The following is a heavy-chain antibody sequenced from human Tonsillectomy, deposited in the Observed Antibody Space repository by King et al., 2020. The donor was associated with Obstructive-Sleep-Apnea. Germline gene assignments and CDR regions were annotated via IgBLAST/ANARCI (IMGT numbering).Heavy chain of an antibody. CDR3: ARWGINLGYCSSTSCYKSAFDI. CDR2: IYSSGST. J-gene: IGHJ3*02. Sequence: VQLQESGPGLVKPAETLSLTCTASGGSLSSSYWSWIRHPAGKGLEWIGRIYSSGSTNYHPSLKIRVTMSVQTSKNQFSLKLSSVTAADTAVYYGARWGINLGYCSSTSCYKSAFDIWGQGTRVTVSS. D-gene: IGHD2-2*02. V-gene: IGHV4-4*07. CDR1: GGSLSSSY.